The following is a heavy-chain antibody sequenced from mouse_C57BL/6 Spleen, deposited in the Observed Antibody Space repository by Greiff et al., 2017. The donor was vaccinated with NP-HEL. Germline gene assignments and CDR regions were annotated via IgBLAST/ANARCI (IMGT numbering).Heavy chain of an antibody. CDR3: ARTGGSGYPFDY. D-gene: IGHD3-2*02. CDR2: IDPSDSYP. V-gene: IGHV1-59*01. J-gene: IGHJ2*01. Sequence: QVQLQQPGAELVRPGTSVKLSCKASGYTFTSYWMHWVKQRPGQGLEWIGVIDPSDSYPNYNQKFKGKATLTVDTSSSTAYMQLSSLTSEDSAVYYCARTGGSGYPFDYWGQGTTLTVSS. CDR1: GYTFTSYW.